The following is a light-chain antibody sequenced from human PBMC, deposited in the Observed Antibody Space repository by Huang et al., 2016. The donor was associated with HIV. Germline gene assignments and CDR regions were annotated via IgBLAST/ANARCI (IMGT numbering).Light chain of an antibody. CDR1: QSVSSY. CDR2: DAS. J-gene: IGKJ2*03. CDR3: QHRHSWPYS. Sequence: EIVLTQSPATLSLSPGERATLSCRASQSVSSYLGWYQQKPGQAPRLLIYDASNRATGSPTRFSGSGSGTDFTLTISSLEPEDFAVYYCQHRHSWPYSFGQGTKVEIK. V-gene: IGKV3-11*01.